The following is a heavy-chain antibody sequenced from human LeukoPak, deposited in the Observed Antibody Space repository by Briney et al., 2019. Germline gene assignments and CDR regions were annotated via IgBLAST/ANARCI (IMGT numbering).Heavy chain of an antibody. V-gene: IGHV1-2*02. Sequence: ASVKVSCKASGYTFTGYYMHWVRQAPGQGLEWMGWINPNSGGTNYAQKFQGRVTMTRDTSISKAYMELSRLRSDDTAVYYCARDFGYCSSTSCRNWFDPWGQGTLVTVSS. CDR3: ARDFGYCSSTSCRNWFDP. CDR2: INPNSGGT. D-gene: IGHD2-2*03. CDR1: GYTFTGYY. J-gene: IGHJ5*02.